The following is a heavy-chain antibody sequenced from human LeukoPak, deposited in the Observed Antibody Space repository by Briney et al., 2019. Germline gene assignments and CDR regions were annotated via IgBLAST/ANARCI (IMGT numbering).Heavy chain of an antibody. Sequence: SETLSLTCADYGGSFSGYYWSWIRQPPGKGLEWIGEINHSGSTNYNPSLKSRVTISVDTSKNQFSLKLSSVTAADTAVYYCARGRPIAGAVLNLDYWGQGTLVTVSS. D-gene: IGHD6-13*01. CDR2: INHSGST. V-gene: IGHV4-34*01. J-gene: IGHJ4*02. CDR1: GGSFSGYY. CDR3: ARGRPIAGAVLNLDY.